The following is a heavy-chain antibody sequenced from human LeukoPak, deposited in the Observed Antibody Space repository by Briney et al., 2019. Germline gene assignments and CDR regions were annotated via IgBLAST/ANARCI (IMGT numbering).Heavy chain of an antibody. Sequence: PSETLSLTCTVSGGSISSSSYYWGWTRQPPGKGLEWIGSIYYSGSTYYNPSLKSRVTISVDTSKNQFSLKLSSVTAADTAVYYCARERKYCTNGVCYPLDIVATSNWFDPWGQGTLVTVSS. CDR2: IYYSGST. CDR3: ARERKYCTNGVCYPLDIVATSNWFDP. V-gene: IGHV4-39*07. CDR1: GGSISSSSYY. J-gene: IGHJ5*02. D-gene: IGHD2-8*01.